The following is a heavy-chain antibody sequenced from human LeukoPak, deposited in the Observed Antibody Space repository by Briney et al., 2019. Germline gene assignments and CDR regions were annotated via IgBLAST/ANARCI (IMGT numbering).Heavy chain of an antibody. CDR1: GFTFSSYS. J-gene: IGHJ4*02. D-gene: IGHD3-16*02. CDR3: ARDTETRGVIVTDY. V-gene: IGHV3-21*01. CDR2: ISSSSSYI. Sequence: PGGSLRLSCAASGFTFSSYSMNWVRQAPGKGLEWVSSISSSSSYIYYADSVKGRFTISRDNAKNSLYLQMNSLRAEDTAVYYCARDTETRGVIVTDYWGQGTLVTVSS.